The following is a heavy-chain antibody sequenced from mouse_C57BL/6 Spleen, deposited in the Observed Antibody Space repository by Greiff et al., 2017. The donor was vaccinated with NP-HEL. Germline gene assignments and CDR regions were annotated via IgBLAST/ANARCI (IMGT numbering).Heavy chain of an antibody. D-gene: IGHD3-1*01. Sequence: EVKLMESGGGLVKPGGSLKLSCAASGFTFSDYGMHWVRQAPEKGLEWVAYISSGSSTIYYADTVKGRFTISRANAKNTLFLQMTSLRSEDTAMYYCARLGRGYFDVWGTGTTVTVSS. CDR3: ARLGRGYFDV. CDR2: ISSGSSTI. CDR1: GFTFSDYG. J-gene: IGHJ1*03. V-gene: IGHV5-17*01.